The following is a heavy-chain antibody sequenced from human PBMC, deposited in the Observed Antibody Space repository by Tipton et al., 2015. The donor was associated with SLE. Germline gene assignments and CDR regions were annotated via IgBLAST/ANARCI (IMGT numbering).Heavy chain of an antibody. CDR1: GDSISRDTYY. CDR3: ARLPREWEVNALYYYFYYVDV. J-gene: IGHJ6*03. Sequence: TLSLTCSVSGDSISRDTYYWAWGWIRQPPGKGLEWIGSFYYSGNRYYNPSLKRRVSISVDTSKNQFSLTLSSVTAADTAVYYCARLPREWEVNALYYYFYYVDVWGKGTPVTVSS. V-gene: IGHV4-39*01. CDR2: FYYSGNR. D-gene: IGHD1-26*01.